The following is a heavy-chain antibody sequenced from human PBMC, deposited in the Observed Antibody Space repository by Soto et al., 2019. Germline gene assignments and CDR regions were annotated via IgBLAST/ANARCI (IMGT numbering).Heavy chain of an antibody. CDR1: GFTFSDHF. CDR2: IRSKASSYST. V-gene: IGHV3-72*01. CDR3: ARADSGYGHGYYYYGMDV. Sequence: PGGSLRLSCAASGFTFSDHFMDWVRQAPGKGLEWVGRIRSKASSYSTEYAASVKGRFTISRDDSKNSLYLQMNSLRAEDTAVYYCARADSGYGHGYYYYGMDVWGQGTTVTVSS. D-gene: IGHD5-12*01. J-gene: IGHJ6*02.